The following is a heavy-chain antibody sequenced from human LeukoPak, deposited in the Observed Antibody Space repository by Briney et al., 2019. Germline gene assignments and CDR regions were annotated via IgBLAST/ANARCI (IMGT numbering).Heavy chain of an antibody. CDR3: ARRPIGATTVEYFDY. V-gene: IGHV1-2*02. CDR2: INPNSGGT. D-gene: IGHD1-26*01. CDR1: GYTFTGYY. Sequence: ASVKVSCKASGYTFTGYYMHWVRQAPGQGLEWMGWINPNSGGTNYAQKFQGRVTMTRDTSISTAYMELSRLRSDDTAVYYCARRPIGATTVEYFDYWGQGTLVTVSS. J-gene: IGHJ4*02.